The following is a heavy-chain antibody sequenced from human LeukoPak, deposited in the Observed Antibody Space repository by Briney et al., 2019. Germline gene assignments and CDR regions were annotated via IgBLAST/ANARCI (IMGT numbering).Heavy chain of an antibody. CDR2: ISGSGGST. D-gene: IGHD3-16*01. CDR3: AKDRGKASPGRYYFDY. Sequence: GGSLRLSCAASGFTFSTYAMTWVHQAPGKGLESFSAISGSGGSTYYADSVKGRFTISRDSSKNTLYLQLNSLRAEDTAVYYCAKDRGKASPGRYYFDYWGQGTLVTVSS. V-gene: IGHV3-23*01. J-gene: IGHJ4*02. CDR1: GFTFSTYA.